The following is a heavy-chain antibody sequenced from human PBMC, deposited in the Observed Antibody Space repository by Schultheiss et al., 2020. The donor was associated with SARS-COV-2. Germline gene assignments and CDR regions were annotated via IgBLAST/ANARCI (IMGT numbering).Heavy chain of an antibody. CDR1: GFTFGSYG. J-gene: IGHJ4*02. Sequence: SLKISCAASGFTFGSYGMHWVRQAPGKGLEWVSYINSGGTTRNYADSVKGRFTISRDNAKNSLYLQMNSLRVEDTAIYYCARWSASTSYAYDCWGQGTLVTVSS. V-gene: IGHV3-48*03. CDR3: ARWSASTSYAYDC. D-gene: IGHD3-16*01. CDR2: INSGGTTR.